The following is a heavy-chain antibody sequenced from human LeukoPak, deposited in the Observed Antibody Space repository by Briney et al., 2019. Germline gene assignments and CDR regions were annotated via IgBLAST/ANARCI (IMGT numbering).Heavy chain of an antibody. J-gene: IGHJ4*02. V-gene: IGHV3-23*01. CDR1: GFTFSIYA. CDR3: ASVDY. CDR2: ISTSGGST. Sequence: GESLRLSCAASGFTFSIYATSWVRRAPGKGMDWVSAISTSGGSTYYADSVKGRFTISRDNSKNTLSLQMNSLRAEDTAVYYCASVDYWGQGTLVTVSS.